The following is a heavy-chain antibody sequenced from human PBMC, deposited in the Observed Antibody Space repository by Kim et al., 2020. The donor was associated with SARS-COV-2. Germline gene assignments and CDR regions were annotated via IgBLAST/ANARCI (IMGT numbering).Heavy chain of an antibody. CDR2: IIPIFGTA. V-gene: IGHV1-69*13. CDR1: GGTFSSYA. D-gene: IGHD6-13*01. CDR3: ARGGYSSSWGGWFDP. Sequence: SVKVSCKASGGTFSSYAISWVRQAPGQGLEWMGGIIPIFGTANYAQKFQGRVTITADESTSTAYMELSSLRSEDTAVYYCARGGYSSSWGGWFDPWGQGTLVTVSS. J-gene: IGHJ5*02.